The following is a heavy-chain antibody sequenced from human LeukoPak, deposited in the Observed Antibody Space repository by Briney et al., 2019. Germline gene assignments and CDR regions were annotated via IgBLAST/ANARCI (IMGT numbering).Heavy chain of an antibody. V-gene: IGHV4-34*01. Sequence: SETLSLTCAVYGGSFSGYYWSWIRQPPGKGLEWIEEINHSGSTNYNPSLKSRVTISVDTSKNQFSLKLSSVTAADTAVYYCARAYSSSWNPSWWYFDLWGRGTLVTVSS. D-gene: IGHD6-13*01. J-gene: IGHJ2*01. CDR2: INHSGST. CDR3: ARAYSSSWNPSWWYFDL. CDR1: GGSFSGYY.